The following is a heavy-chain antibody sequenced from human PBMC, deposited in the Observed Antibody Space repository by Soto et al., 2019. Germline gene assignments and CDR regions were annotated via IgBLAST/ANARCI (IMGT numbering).Heavy chain of an antibody. CDR3: ARDNDSSGHFDY. CDR2: IYYSGST. CDR1: GGSISSGGYY. D-gene: IGHD3-22*01. J-gene: IGHJ4*02. V-gene: IGHV4-31*03. Sequence: SETLSLTCTVSGGSISSGGYYWSWIRQHPGKGLEWIGYIYYSGSTYYNPSLKSRVTLSVDTPKDQFSLKLSSVTAAATAVYYCARDNDSSGHFDYWGQGALVTVSS.